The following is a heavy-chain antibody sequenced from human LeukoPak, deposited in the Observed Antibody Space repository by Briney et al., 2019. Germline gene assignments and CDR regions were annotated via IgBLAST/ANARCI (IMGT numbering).Heavy chain of an antibody. D-gene: IGHD5-24*01. CDR3: ARARDGYNQNYYYYYGMDV. J-gene: IGHJ6*02. V-gene: IGHV1-69*13. Sequence: SVKVSCKASGGTFISYAISWVRQAPGQGLEWMGGIIPIFGTANYAQKFQGRVTITADESTSTAYMELSSLRSEDTAVYYCARARDGYNQNYYYYYGMDVWGQGTTVTVSS. CDR1: GGTFISYA. CDR2: IIPIFGTA.